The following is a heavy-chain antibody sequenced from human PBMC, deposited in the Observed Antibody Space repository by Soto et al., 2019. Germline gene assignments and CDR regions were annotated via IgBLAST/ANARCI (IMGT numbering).Heavy chain of an antibody. CDR3: ARAVRDYYYYYMDA. CDR1: GYTFTSYA. CDR2: INAGNGNT. J-gene: IGHJ6*03. Sequence: QVQLVQSGAEVKKPGASVKVSCKASGYTFTSYAMHWVRQAPGQRLEWMGWINAGNGNTKYSQKFQGRVTITRDTSASTAYMELSSLRSEDTAVYYCARAVRDYYYYYMDAWGKGTTVTVSS. V-gene: IGHV1-3*01. D-gene: IGHD6-6*01.